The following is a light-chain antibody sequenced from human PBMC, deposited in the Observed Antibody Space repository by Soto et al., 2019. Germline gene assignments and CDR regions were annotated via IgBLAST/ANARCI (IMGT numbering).Light chain of an antibody. Sequence: QAVVTQPASASGTPGQRVTISCSGSTSNIGRNTVNWYQQLPGTAPKLLIYSNIRRPSGVPDRFSGYKSGTSASLAISGLQSEVEADYSCAAWDDSPNGVVLGGATKLTVL. V-gene: IGLV1-44*01. CDR2: SNI. CDR3: AAWDDSPNGVV. J-gene: IGLJ2*01. CDR1: TSNIGRNT.